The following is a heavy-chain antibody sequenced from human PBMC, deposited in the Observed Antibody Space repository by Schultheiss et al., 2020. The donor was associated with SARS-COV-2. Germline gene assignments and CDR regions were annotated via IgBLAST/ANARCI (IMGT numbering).Heavy chain of an antibody. CDR2: IIPIFGTA. D-gene: IGHD3-3*01. Sequence: SVKVSCKASGGTFSSYAISWVRQAPGQGLEWMGGIIPIFGTANYAQKFQGRVTITADESTSTAYMELSSLRSEDTTVYYCARDRYDFWSGYVSYWYFDLWGRGTLVTVSS. CDR1: GGTFSSYA. J-gene: IGHJ2*01. CDR3: ARDRYDFWSGYVSYWYFDL. V-gene: IGHV1-69*13.